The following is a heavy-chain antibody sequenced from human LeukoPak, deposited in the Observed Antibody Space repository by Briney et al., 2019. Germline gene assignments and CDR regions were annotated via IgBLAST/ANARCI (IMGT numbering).Heavy chain of an antibody. D-gene: IGHD4-23*01. J-gene: IGHJ4*02. CDR2: ISYSGST. V-gene: IGHV4-39*01. CDR3: ARHHDYGGNCFFDY. Sequence: PSETLCLTCNVSGGSISSSSYYWGWIRQPPGKGLEWIGSISYSGSTYYNPSLKSRVTISVDTSKNQFSLKLSSMTAADTAVYYCARHHDYGGNCFFDYWGQGTLVTVS. CDR1: GGSISSSSYY.